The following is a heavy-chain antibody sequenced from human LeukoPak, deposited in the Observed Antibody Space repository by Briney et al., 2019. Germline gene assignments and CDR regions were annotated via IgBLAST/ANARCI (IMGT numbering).Heavy chain of an antibody. Sequence: GGSLRLSCAASGFTFSSYAMHWVRQAPGKGLEWVAVISYDGSNKYYADSVKGRFTISRDNSKNTLYLQMNSLRAEDTAVYYCARVLITIFGVVPGAFDIWGQGTMVTVSS. CDR2: ISYDGSNK. J-gene: IGHJ3*02. CDR1: GFTFSSYA. D-gene: IGHD3-3*01. CDR3: ARVLITIFGVVPGAFDI. V-gene: IGHV3-30-3*01.